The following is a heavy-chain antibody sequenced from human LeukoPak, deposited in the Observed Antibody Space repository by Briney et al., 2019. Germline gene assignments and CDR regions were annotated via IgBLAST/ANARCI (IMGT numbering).Heavy chain of an antibody. J-gene: IGHJ4*02. CDR2: IIPIFGTA. V-gene: IGHV1-69*06. Sequence: ASVKVSCKASGSTFSSYAISWVRQAPGQGLEWMGGIIPIFGTANYAQKFQGRVTITADKSTSTAYMELSSLRSEDTAVYYCARDLGCSGGSCYGLDYWGQGTLVTVSS. D-gene: IGHD2-15*01. CDR1: GSTFSSYA. CDR3: ARDLGCSGGSCYGLDY.